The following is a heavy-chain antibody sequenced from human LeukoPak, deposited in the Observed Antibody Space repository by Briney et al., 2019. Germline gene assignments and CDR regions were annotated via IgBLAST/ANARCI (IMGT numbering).Heavy chain of an antibody. CDR1: GFTFSNVY. CDR3: LTTR. J-gene: IGHJ4*02. Sequence: GGSLRLSCAASGFTFSNVYMRWVRQVPGKGLEWVGRIKSKADGGTADYAAPVTGRFTISRDDSRNTVYLQMSSLKIEDTGVYYCLTTRWGQGTLVTVSS. CDR2: IKSKADGGTA. V-gene: IGHV3-15*01.